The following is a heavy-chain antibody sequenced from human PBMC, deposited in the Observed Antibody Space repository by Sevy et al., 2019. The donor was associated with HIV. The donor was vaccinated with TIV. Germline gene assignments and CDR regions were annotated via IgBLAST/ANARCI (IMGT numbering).Heavy chain of an antibody. J-gene: IGHJ4*02. CDR3: VKDVAYDNTYLDY. CDR2: VSGSGGST. CDR1: GFTFTSYA. D-gene: IGHD3-22*01. V-gene: IGHV3-23*01. Sequence: GGSLRLSCAVSGFTFTSYAMKWVRQAPGKGLEWVSGVSGSGGSTYYADSVKGRFSISRDNSRNTLYLQINTLRAEDTAVYYCVKDVAYDNTYLDYWGQGTLVTVSS.